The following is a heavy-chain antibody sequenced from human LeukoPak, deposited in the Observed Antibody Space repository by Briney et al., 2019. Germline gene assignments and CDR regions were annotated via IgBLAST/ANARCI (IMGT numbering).Heavy chain of an antibody. CDR3: ARECWGATTRLYYFDF. Sequence: ASVKVSCKASGYTFTGYYMHWVRQAPGQGLEWMGWINPNSGGTNYAQKFQGRVTMTRDTSISTAYMELSRLRSDDTAVYYCARECWGATTRLYYFDFWGQGTLVTVSS. J-gene: IGHJ4*02. V-gene: IGHV1-2*02. CDR1: GYTFTGYY. CDR2: INPNSGGT. D-gene: IGHD1-26*01.